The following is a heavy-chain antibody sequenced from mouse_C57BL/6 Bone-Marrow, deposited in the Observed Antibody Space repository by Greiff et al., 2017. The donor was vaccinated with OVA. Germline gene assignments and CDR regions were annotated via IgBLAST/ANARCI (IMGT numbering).Heavy chain of an antibody. Sequence: EVMLVESGGGLVKPGGSLKLSCAASGFTFSSYAMSWVRQTPEKRLEWVATISDGGSYTYYPDNVKGRFPISRDNAKNNLYLQMSHLKSEDTAMYYWARATIVTPWFAYWGQGTLVTVSA. D-gene: IGHD2-5*01. V-gene: IGHV5-4*03. J-gene: IGHJ3*01. CDR2: ISDGGSYT. CDR1: GFTFSSYA. CDR3: ARATIVTPWFAY.